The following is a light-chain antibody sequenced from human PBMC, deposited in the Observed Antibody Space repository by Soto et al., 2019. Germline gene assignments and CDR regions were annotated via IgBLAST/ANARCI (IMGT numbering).Light chain of an antibody. CDR1: QTLLHSNGYTY. Sequence: EIAMTHSPLSLAVTPGEPASISCRSSQTLLHSNGYTYLDWYLQKPGQSPQLLIYLGSNRASGVPDRFSGSGSGTDFTLKISRVEAEDVGIFYCMQGLRPMYTFGQGTKVDIK. CDR2: LGS. V-gene: IGKV2-28*01. CDR3: MQGLRPMYT. J-gene: IGKJ2*01.